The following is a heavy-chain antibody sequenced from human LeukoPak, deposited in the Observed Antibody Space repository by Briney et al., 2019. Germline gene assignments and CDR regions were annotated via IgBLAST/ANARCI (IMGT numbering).Heavy chain of an antibody. CDR3: ASGPPGGSGSYRYYMDV. V-gene: IGHV4-38-2*02. CDR2: IYHSGST. CDR1: GYSISSGYQ. D-gene: IGHD3-10*01. J-gene: IGHJ6*03. Sequence: SETLSLTCTVSGYSISSGYQWGWIRQSPGKGLEWIGSIYHSGSTYYNPSLKSRVTISVDTSKNQFSLKLSSVTAADTAVYYCASGPPGGSGSYRYYMDVWGKGTTVTISS.